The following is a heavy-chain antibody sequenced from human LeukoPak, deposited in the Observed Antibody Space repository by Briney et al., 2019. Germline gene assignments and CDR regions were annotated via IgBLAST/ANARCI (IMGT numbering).Heavy chain of an antibody. CDR3: AREDIVMSNDAFVI. CDR1: GYSFSSYD. CDR2: MNTASGDT. D-gene: IGHD2-15*01. V-gene: IGHV1-8*02. J-gene: IGHJ3*02. Sequence: ASVKVSCKASGYSFSSYDINWVRQASGQGLEWVGWMNTASGDTGSAQKFQGRVTMTKNTSINTAYMELSSLGSEDTAVYYCAREDIVMSNDAFVIRVQGTRVTVSS.